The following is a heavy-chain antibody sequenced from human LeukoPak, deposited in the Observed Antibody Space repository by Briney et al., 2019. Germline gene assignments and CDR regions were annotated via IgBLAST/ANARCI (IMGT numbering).Heavy chain of an antibody. CDR2: INYSGST. D-gene: IGHD1-1*01. J-gene: IGHJ4*02. Sequence: SETLSLTCTVSGGSFSTYYWSWIRQPPGKGLEWIGYINYSGSTTYSPSLKSRVTISVDTSKSQFSLKLSSVTAADTAVYYCARPRNDRTYYFDYWGQGTLVTVSS. V-gene: IGHV4-59*12. CDR3: ARPRNDRTYYFDY. CDR1: GGSFSTYY.